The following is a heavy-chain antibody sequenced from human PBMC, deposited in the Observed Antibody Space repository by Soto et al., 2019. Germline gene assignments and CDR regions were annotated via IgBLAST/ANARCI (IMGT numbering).Heavy chain of an antibody. Sequence: QVQLVQSGAEVKKPGASVKVSCKASGYTFTSYDISWXXXXXXXGLEWMGGMNPNSGNTGYAQKFQGRVTMTRNTSIXXXXXXXXXXXXXXXXXXXXXXXXXXXXPGYWGQGTLVTVSS. V-gene: IGHV1-8*01. CDR1: GYTFTSYD. CDR2: MNPNSGNT. J-gene: IGHJ4*02. CDR3: XXXXXXXXPGY.